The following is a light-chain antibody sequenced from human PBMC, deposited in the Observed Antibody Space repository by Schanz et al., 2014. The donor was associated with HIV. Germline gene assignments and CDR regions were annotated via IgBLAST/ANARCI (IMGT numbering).Light chain of an antibody. CDR1: SSNIGAGYD. J-gene: IGLJ2*01. CDR3: AAWDDSLNGHVV. V-gene: IGLV1-40*01. CDR2: ANT. Sequence: QSVLTQPPSVSGAPGQRVSISCTGSSSNIGAGYDVHWYQHLPGTAPKLLIYANTNRPSGVPDRFSGSRSGTSASLVISGLQSEDEADYYCAAWDDSLNGHVVFGGGTKLTVL.